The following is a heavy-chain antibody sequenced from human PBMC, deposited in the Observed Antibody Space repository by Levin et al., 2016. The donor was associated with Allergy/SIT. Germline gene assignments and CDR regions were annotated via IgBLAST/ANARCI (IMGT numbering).Heavy chain of an antibody. Sequence: SVKVSCKASGGTFSSYAFNWVRQAPGQGLEWMGRIIPVLGITNNAQKFQGRVSITADKSTSTAYMELSSLRSEDTAVYYCASRQGYYAGNNYYYYGMDVWGQGTTVTVSS. V-gene: IGHV1-69*04. CDR2: IIPVLGIT. J-gene: IGHJ6*02. CDR1: GGTFSSYA. CDR3: ASRQGYYAGNNYYYYGMDV. D-gene: IGHD4-23*01.